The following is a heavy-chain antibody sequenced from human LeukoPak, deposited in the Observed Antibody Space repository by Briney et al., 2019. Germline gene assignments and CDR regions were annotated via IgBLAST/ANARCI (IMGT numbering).Heavy chain of an antibody. CDR3: ARDGVIAASRAEFDY. CDR1: GGTFSSYA. CDR2: IIPIFGTA. V-gene: IGHV1-69*13. Sequence: SVKVSCKASGGTFSSYAISWVRQAPGQGLEWMGGIIPIFGTANYAQKFQGRVTITADESTSTAYMELSSLRSEDAAVYYCARDGVIAASRAEFDYWGQGTLVTVSS. D-gene: IGHD6-13*01. J-gene: IGHJ4*02.